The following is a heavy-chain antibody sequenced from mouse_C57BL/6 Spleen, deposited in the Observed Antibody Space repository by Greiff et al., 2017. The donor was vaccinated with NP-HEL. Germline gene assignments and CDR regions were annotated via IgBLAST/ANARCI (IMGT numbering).Heavy chain of an antibody. Sequence: QVHVKQSGAELARPGASVKLSCKASGYTFTSYGISWVKQRTGQGLEWIGEIYPRSGNTYYNEKFKGKATLTADKSSSTAYMELRSLTSEDSAVYFCARSGDDRAMDYWGQGTSVTVSS. CDR1: GYTFTSYG. V-gene: IGHV1-81*01. CDR2: IYPRSGNT. CDR3: ARSGDDRAMDY. J-gene: IGHJ4*01. D-gene: IGHD2-12*01.